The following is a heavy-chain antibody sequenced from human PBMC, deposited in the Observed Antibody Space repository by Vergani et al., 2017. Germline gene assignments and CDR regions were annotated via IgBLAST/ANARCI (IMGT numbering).Heavy chain of an antibody. CDR3: ARATYYYDSSGYYAFDY. D-gene: IGHD3-22*01. CDR1: GDSINSPNYY. CDR2: IFHDGST. J-gene: IGHJ4*02. V-gene: IGHV4-30-4*01. Sequence: QMQLQESGPGLVKPSQTLSLTCTVSGDSINSPNYYWTWIRQPPGKGLEWIGYIFHDGSTYYDPSLKSRVIMSIDTSKNQFSLNMIFVTAADTAVYYCARATYYYDSSGYYAFDYWGQGTLVTVSS.